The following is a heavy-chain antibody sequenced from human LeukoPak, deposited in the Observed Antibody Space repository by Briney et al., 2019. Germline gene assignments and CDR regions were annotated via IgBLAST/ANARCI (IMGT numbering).Heavy chain of an antibody. CDR2: ISGSGSAI. Sequence: GGSLRLSCAASGFTFSDHYMSWIRQTPWEGLEWVSYISGSGSAINYADSVKGRFTISRDNTKSSLYLQMNSLRAEDTAIYYCSREPRLLDYWGQGTLVTVSS. CDR3: SREPRLLDY. CDR1: GFTFSDHY. V-gene: IGHV3-11*04. J-gene: IGHJ4*02. D-gene: IGHD6-25*01.